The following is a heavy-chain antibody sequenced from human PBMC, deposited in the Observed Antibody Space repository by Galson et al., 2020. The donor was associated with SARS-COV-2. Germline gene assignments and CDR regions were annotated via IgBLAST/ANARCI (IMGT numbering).Heavy chain of an antibody. D-gene: IGHD4-17*01. CDR3: AKLRLDYGGPAAPFDV. Sequence: GGSLRLSCAASGFTFSTYAMTWVRQVPGKGLEWVSTISGSGVNTFYTDSVKGRFTISRDNSNNTLYLQMNSLRADDTAVYYCAKLRLDYGGPAAPFDVWGQGTMVTVSS. CDR1: GFTFSTYA. V-gene: IGHV3-23*01. CDR2: ISGSGVNT. J-gene: IGHJ3*01.